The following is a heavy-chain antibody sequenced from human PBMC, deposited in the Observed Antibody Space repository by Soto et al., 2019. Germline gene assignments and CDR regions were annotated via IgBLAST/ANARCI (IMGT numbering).Heavy chain of an antibody. V-gene: IGHV3-30*18. J-gene: IGHJ6*02. CDR2: ISYDGSNK. D-gene: IGHD2-2*01. Sequence: QVQLVESGGGVVQPGRSLRLSCAASGFTFSSYGMHWVRQAPGKGLEWVAVISYDGSNKYYADSVKGRFTISRDNSKNTLYLQMNSLRAEDTAVYYCAKRPAIVLVPAAMNYYYGIDVWGQGTTVTVSS. CDR1: GFTFSSYG. CDR3: AKRPAIVLVPAAMNYYYGIDV.